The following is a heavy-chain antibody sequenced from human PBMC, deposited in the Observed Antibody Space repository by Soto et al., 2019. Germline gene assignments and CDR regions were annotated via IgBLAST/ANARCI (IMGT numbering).Heavy chain of an antibody. D-gene: IGHD3-10*01. J-gene: IGHJ6*02. V-gene: IGHV4-30-2*03. CDR3: ARAYYGSGTLYGMDV. CDR1: GGSISSGGYS. Sequence: KTSETLSLTCAVSGGSISSGGYSWSWIRQPPGKGLEWIGSIYYSGSTYYNPAIKSRVTISVDTSKNKFSLKLSSVTAEDKAVYYCARAYYGSGTLYGMDVWGQGTTVT. CDR2: IYYSGST.